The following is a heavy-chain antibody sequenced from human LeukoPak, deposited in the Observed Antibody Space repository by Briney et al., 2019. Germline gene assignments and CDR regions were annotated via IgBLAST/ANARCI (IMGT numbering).Heavy chain of an antibody. CDR2: INPNSGGT. D-gene: IGHD6-19*01. J-gene: IGHJ4*02. Sequence: GASVKVSCKASGYTFTGYYMYWVRQAPGQGLEWMGWINPNSGGTNYAQKFQGRVTMTRDTSISTAYMELSRLRSDDTAVYYCARGRGHSSGWYVADYWGQGTLVTVSS. CDR1: GYTFTGYY. V-gene: IGHV1-2*02. CDR3: ARGRGHSSGWYVADY.